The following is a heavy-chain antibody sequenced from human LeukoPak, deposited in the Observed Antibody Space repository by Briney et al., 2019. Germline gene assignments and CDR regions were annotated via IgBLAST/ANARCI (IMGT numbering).Heavy chain of an antibody. V-gene: IGHV3-23*01. Sequence: GGSLRLSCAASGFIFSNFGMAWVRQAPRRGLEWISTISAAADNTHYADSVKGRFTISRDSSRNMLYLQMNSLRADDTAIYHCVKDCCDYSPLDHWGRGTQVTVSS. CDR2: ISAAADNT. CDR1: GFIFSNFG. J-gene: IGHJ4*02. CDR3: VKDCCDYSPLDH. D-gene: IGHD2-15*01.